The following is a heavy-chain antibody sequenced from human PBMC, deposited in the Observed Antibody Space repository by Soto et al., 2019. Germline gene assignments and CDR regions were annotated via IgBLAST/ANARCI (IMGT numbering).Heavy chain of an antibody. V-gene: IGHV1-69*12. J-gene: IGHJ6*02. CDR1: GGPFSSYD. CDR3: ARGIRYCSGCSSPYSYYYYGLDV. Sequence: QVQLVQSGAEVKKPGSSVNVSCKASGGPFSSYDISWVRQAPGQGLEWMGGIIPIFGKANYEKTFQGRVTIIADESTSTSYMDLSSLSAEDTAVYYCARGIRYCSGCSSPYSYYYYGLDVSGQGTTVTVYS. CDR2: IIPIFGKA. D-gene: IGHD2-15*01.